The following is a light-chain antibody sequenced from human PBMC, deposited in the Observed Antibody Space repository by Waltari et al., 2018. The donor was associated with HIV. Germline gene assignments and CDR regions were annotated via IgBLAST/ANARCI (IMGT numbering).Light chain of an antibody. V-gene: IGLV1-44*01. CDR1: SSNIGSNT. CDR2: NNT. J-gene: IGLJ3*02. CDR3: AAWDDSLNGRV. Sequence: QSVLTQPPSASGTPGQRVTISCSGSSSNIGSNTVTWYQQLPGTAPKLLIYNNTQRPAGVPDRCSGAKSGASASLAISGLQSADEADYYCAAWDDSLNGRVFGGGTKLTVL.